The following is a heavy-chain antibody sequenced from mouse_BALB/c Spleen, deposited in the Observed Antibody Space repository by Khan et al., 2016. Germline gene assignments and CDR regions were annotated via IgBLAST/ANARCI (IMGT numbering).Heavy chain of an antibody. Sequence: EVQLQESGPDLVKPSQSLSLTCTVTGYSITSGYSWHWIRQFPGNKLEWMGYIHYRGSNNYHPSLKSRISITRDISKNQLFLQLISLTTEDTDRDYCARDYYGWVAYWGQGTLVTVSA. CDR2: IHYRGSN. J-gene: IGHJ3*01. V-gene: IGHV3-1*02. CDR1: GYSITSGYS. D-gene: IGHD1-1*01. CDR3: ARDYYGWVAY.